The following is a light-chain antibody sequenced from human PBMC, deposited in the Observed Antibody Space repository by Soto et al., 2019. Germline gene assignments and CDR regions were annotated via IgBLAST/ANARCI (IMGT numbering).Light chain of an antibody. J-gene: IGLJ1*01. CDR1: SSDVGGYNY. CDR2: DVS. Sequence: QSALTQPASVSGSPGQSITISCTGTSSDVGGYNYVSWYQQHPGKAPKLMIYDVSNRPSGVSNRFSGSQSANTAYLTISWLQAEDEAAYYCISYTSSRTYVFGPGTKVTVL. CDR3: ISYTSSRTYV. V-gene: IGLV2-14*01.